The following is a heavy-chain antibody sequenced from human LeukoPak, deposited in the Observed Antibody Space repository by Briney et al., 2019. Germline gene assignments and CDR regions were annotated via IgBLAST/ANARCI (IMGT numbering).Heavy chain of an antibody. D-gene: IGHD3-9*01. V-gene: IGHV1-69*13. Sequence: ASVKVSCKASGGTFSSYAISWVRQAPGQGLEWMGGIIPIFGTANYAQKFQGRVTITADESTSTAYMELSSLRSEDTAVYYCARDRTRLRYFDWLLIDAFDIWGQGTMVTVSS. CDR3: ARDRTRLRYFDWLLIDAFDI. J-gene: IGHJ3*02. CDR1: GGTFSSYA. CDR2: IIPIFGTA.